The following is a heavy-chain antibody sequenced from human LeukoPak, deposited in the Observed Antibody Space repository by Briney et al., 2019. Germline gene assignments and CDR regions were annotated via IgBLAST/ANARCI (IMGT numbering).Heavy chain of an antibody. CDR3: ARGAVTYYDSSGYYFYFDY. CDR2: INPNSGGT. D-gene: IGHD3-22*01. J-gene: IGHJ4*02. V-gene: IGHV1-2*02. Sequence: ASVKVSCKASGYTFTGYYMHWVRQAPGQGLEWMGWINPNSGGTNYAQKFQGRVTMTRDTSISTAYMELSRLRSDDTAAYYCARGAVTYYDSSGYYFYFDYWGQGTLVTVSS. CDR1: GYTFTGYY.